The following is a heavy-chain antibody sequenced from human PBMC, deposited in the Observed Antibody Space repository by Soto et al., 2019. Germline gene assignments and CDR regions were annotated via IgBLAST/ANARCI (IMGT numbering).Heavy chain of an antibody. Sequence: GRSLRLSCASSGFTCSSYSMNCVRQAPGKGLEWVSYISSSSSTIYYADSVKGRFTISRDNAKNSLYLQLNSLRDEDTAVYYCARVSRIAVAGNLDYYNSGMAVRGKGTTVPVSS. CDR1: GFTCSSYS. CDR3: ARVSRIAVAGNLDYYNSGMAV. CDR2: ISSSSSTI. J-gene: IGHJ6*04. D-gene: IGHD6-19*01. V-gene: IGHV3-48*02.